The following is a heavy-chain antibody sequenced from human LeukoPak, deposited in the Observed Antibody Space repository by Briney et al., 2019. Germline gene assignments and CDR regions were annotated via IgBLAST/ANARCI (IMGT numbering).Heavy chain of an antibody. J-gene: IGHJ4*02. CDR3: ARPGLYGDYLFDY. D-gene: IGHD4-17*01. Sequence: GESLKISCKGSGYSFTSYWIGWVRQVPGKGLEWMGIIFPGDSDTRYSPSFQGQVTISADKSISTAYLQWSSLKASDTAMYYCARPGLYGDYLFDYWGQGTLVTVSS. CDR2: IFPGDSDT. CDR1: GYSFTSYW. V-gene: IGHV5-51*01.